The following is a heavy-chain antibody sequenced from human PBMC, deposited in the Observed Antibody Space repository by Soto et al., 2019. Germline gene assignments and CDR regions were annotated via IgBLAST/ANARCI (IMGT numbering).Heavy chain of an antibody. V-gene: IGHV3-30-3*01. CDR2: MTYDATNE. CDR1: GFSFSKYA. Sequence: QVKLVESGGTVVQPGRSLRLSCAASGFSFSKYAMHWVRQAPGKGLEWVAVMTYDATNEYYADSVKGRFTISRDNSNNTLSLHMSSLRLADTAVYYCARKAVPDFWGQGTLVTVSS. D-gene: IGHD6-19*01. J-gene: IGHJ4*02. CDR3: ARKAVPDF.